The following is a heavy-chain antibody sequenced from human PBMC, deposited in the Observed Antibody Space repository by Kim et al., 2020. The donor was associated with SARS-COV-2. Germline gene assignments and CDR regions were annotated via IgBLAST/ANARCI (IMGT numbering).Heavy chain of an antibody. CDR1: GFTFSVYS. CDR3: ARDEYYGSGRLRPHSFDI. D-gene: IGHD3-10*01. J-gene: IGHJ3*02. CDR2: ISSNSSTI. Sequence: GGSLRLSCTTTPSGFTFSVYSMNWVRQAPGKGPEWLSYISSNSSTIYYAASVKGRFTISRDNAKNSLYLQMNSLRVEDTAVYYCARDEYYGSGRLRPHSFDIWGHGTMVTVSS. V-gene: IGHV3-48*04.